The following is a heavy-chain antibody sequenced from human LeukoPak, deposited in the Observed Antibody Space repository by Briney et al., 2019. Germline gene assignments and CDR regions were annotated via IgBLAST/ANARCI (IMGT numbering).Heavy chain of an antibody. Sequence: ASVKVSCKASGYTFTGYYMHWVRQAPGQGLEWMGWINPNSGGTNYAQKPQGRVTMTRDTSISTAYMELSRLRSDDTAVYYCARAEDIVATYDYWGQGTLVTVSS. V-gene: IGHV1-2*02. D-gene: IGHD5-12*01. CDR2: INPNSGGT. CDR3: ARAEDIVATYDY. CDR1: GYTFTGYY. J-gene: IGHJ4*02.